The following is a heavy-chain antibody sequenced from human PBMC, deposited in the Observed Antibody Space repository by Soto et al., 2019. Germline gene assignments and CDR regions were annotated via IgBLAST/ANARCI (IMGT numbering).Heavy chain of an antibody. CDR3: ARLMTTVTTFGLAYGMDV. CDR1: GGTFSSYA. Sequence: SVKVSCKASGGTFSSYAISWVRQAPGQGLEWMGGIIPIFGTANYAQKFQGRVTITADESTSTAYMELSSLRSEDTAVYYCARLMTTVTTFGLAYGMDVWGQGTTVTSP. CDR2: IIPIFGTA. D-gene: IGHD4-17*01. J-gene: IGHJ6*02. V-gene: IGHV1-69*13.